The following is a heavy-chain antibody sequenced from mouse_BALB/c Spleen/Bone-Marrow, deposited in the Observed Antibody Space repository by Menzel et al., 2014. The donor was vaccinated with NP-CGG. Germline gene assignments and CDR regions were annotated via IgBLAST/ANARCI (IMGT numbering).Heavy chain of an antibody. CDR2: INPGSSTI. Sequence: EVKLVESGGGLVQPGRSLILSCAASGFDFSRYWMSWARQAPGKGQEWIGEINPGSSTINYTPSLKDKFIISRDNAKKTLYLQINKVRSEDTALYYCARLGYDGYFAYWGQGTTLTVSS. CDR1: GFDFSRYW. CDR3: ARLGYDGYFAY. J-gene: IGHJ2*01. D-gene: IGHD2-12*01. V-gene: IGHV4-2*02.